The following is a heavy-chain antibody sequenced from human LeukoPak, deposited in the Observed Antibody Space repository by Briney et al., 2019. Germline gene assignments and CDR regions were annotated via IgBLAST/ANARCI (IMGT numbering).Heavy chain of an antibody. D-gene: IGHD3-10*01. CDR1: GFTFSSYA. Sequence: GGSLRLSCAASGFTFSSYAMSWVRQAPGKGLEWVSAISGSGCSTYYADSVKGRFTISRDNSKNTLYLQMNSLRAEDTAVYYCANTKYYYGSGSSAADYWGQGTLVTVSS. V-gene: IGHV3-23*01. CDR2: ISGSGCST. CDR3: ANTKYYYGSGSSAADY. J-gene: IGHJ4*02.